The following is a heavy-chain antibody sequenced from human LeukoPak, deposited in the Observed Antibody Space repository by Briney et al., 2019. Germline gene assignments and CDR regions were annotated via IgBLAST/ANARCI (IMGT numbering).Heavy chain of an antibody. CDR2: ISGSGGST. J-gene: IGHJ4*02. Sequence: GGSLRLSCAASGFTFSSYAMSWVRQAPGRGLEWVSSISGSGGSTYYADSVKGRFTISRDNSKNTLYLQMNSLRAEDTALYYCARAQWLVPQFAYWGQGTLVTVSS. CDR3: ARAQWLVPQFAY. CDR1: GFTFSSYA. D-gene: IGHD6-19*01. V-gene: IGHV3-23*01.